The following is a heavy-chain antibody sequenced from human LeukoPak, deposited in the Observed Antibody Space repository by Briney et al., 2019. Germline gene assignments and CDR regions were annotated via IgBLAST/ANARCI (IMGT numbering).Heavy chain of an antibody. CDR2: IYTSGIT. Sequence: SQTLSLXCTVSGGSISSGSYYWSWIRQPAGKGLEWIGRIYTSGITNYNPSLKSRVTISVDTSKNQFSLKLSSVTAADTAVYYCARDPGGSYYPAPFDYWGQGTLVTVSS. J-gene: IGHJ4*02. CDR3: ARDPGGSYYPAPFDY. CDR1: GGSISSGSYY. V-gene: IGHV4-61*02. D-gene: IGHD1-26*01.